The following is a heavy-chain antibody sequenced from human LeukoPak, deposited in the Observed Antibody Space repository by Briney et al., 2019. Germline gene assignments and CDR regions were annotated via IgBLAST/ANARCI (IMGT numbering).Heavy chain of an antibody. V-gene: IGHV4-4*07. CDR1: GGSISSYY. CDR2: IYTSGST. Sequence: SETLSLTCTVSGGSISSYYWSWIRQPAGKGLEWIGRIYTSGSTNYNPSLKSRVTMSVDTSKNQFSLKLSSVTAADTAVYYCARSIQLWPHSTFDYWGQGTLVTVSS. CDR3: ARSIQLWPHSTFDY. D-gene: IGHD5-18*01. J-gene: IGHJ4*02.